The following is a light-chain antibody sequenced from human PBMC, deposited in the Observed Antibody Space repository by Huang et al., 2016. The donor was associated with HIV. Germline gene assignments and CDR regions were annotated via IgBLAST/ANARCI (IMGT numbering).Light chain of an antibody. Sequence: EIVLTQSPATLSLSPGERATLSCRASQSVSSYLAWYQQKPGQAPRLLIYDAYNRATGIPARFSGSGSGTDCTLTISSLEPEDFAVYYCQQRSNWPRMYTFGQGTKLEIK. CDR1: QSVSSY. CDR3: QQRSNWPRMYT. CDR2: DAY. V-gene: IGKV3-11*01. J-gene: IGKJ2*01.